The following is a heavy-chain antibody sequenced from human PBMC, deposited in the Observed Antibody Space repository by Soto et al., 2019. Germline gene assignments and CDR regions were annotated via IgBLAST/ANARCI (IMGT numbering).Heavy chain of an antibody. CDR2: MNPNCGNT. V-gene: IGHV1-8*01. D-gene: IGHD2-2*01. CDR1: GYTFTSYD. CDR3: ARVIVVVPAADNWFDP. Sequence: ASVKVSCKASGYTFTSYDINWVRQATGQGLEWMGWMNPNCGNTGYAQKFQGRVTMTRNTSISTAYMELSSLRSEDTAVYYCARVIVVVPAADNWFDPWGQGTLVTVSS. J-gene: IGHJ5*02.